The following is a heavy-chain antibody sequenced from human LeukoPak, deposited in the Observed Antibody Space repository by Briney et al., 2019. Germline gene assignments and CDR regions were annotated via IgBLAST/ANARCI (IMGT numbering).Heavy chain of an antibody. Sequence: GGSLRLSCAASGFTFDDYGMSWVRQAPGKGLEWVSGINWNGGSTGYANSVKGRFTISRDNAKNSLYLQMNSLRAEDTALYYCASGPKFYYYMDVWGKGTTVTVSS. J-gene: IGHJ6*03. V-gene: IGHV3-20*04. CDR2: INWNGGST. CDR3: ASGPKFYYYMDV. D-gene: IGHD3-10*01. CDR1: GFTFDDYG.